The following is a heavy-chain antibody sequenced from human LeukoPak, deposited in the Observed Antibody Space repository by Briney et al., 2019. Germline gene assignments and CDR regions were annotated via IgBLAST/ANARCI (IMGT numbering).Heavy chain of an antibody. CDR2: IYHSGST. CDR3: ARGGAATGNFDY. V-gene: IGHV4-38-2*01. J-gene: IGHJ4*02. CDR1: GYSISGGYY. Sequence: SGTLSPTCAVSGYSISGGYYWVWVRQPPGKGLEGIGSIYHSGSTYYNPSLKSRVTISVDTSKNQFSLKLSSVTAADTAVYYCARGGAATGNFDYWGQGTLVTVSS. D-gene: IGHD2-15*01.